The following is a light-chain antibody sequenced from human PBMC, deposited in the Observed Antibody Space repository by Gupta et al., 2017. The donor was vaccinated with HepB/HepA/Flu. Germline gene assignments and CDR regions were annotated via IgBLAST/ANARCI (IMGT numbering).Light chain of an antibody. Sequence: QSLLTQPPSASGPPFHIVTMSCSGSSSNIGSKNVYWYQQLPGTAPKLLIYETNQRPSGVTDRLAGYKAGTSASRTIRVLRSEEEANYYGAASADSLSDVLFGGGTKLTVL. CDR1: SSNIGSKN. CDR2: ETN. V-gene: IGLV1-47*01. CDR3: AASADSLSDVL. J-gene: IGLJ2*01.